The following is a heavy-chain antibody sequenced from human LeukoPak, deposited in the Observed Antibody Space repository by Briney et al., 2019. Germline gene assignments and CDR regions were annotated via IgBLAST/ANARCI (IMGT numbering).Heavy chain of an antibody. J-gene: IGHJ5*02. CDR1: AYTFTGYY. D-gene: IGHD2-2*01. Sequence: ASVKVSCKASAYTFTGYYMHWVRQAPGQGLEWMGWINPNSGGTNYAQKFQGRVTMTRDTSINTAYIELSRLRSDDTAVYYCARDPDTSSDGLVSWFDPWGQGTLVTVSS. CDR3: ARDPDTSSDGLVSWFDP. CDR2: INPNSGGT. V-gene: IGHV1-2*02.